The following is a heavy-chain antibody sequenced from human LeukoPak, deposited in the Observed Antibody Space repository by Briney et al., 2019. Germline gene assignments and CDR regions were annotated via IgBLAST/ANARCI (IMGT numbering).Heavy chain of an antibody. CDR1: GFTFSDYY. CDR3: ARDHDYGDYDY. CDR2: ISSSGNTI. V-gene: IGHV3-11*04. J-gene: IGHJ4*02. Sequence: GGSLRLSCAASGFTFSDYYMSWIRQAPGKELEWVSYISSSGNTIYYADSVKGRFTISRDDAKNSLFLQMNSLRAEDTALYYCARDHDYGDYDYWGQGTLVTVSS. D-gene: IGHD4-17*01.